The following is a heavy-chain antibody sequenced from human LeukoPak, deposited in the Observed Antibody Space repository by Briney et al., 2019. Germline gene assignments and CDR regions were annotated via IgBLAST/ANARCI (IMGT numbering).Heavy chain of an antibody. J-gene: IGHJ3*02. D-gene: IGHD3-22*01. CDR3: ARDQFGVATIIVVEAPHDAFDI. CDR1: GYTFTSYY. CDR2: INPSGGST. Sequence: ASVKVSCKASGYTFTSYYMHWVRQAPGQGLEWMGIINPSGGSTSYAQKFQGRVTMTRDTSTSTVYMELSSLRSEDTAVYYCARDQFGVATIIVVEAPHDAFDIWGQGTMVTVSS. V-gene: IGHV1-46*01.